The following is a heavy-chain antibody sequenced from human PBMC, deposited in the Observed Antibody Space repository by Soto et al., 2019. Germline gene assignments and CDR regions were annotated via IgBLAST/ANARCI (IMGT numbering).Heavy chain of an antibody. Sequence: QLVQSGAQLKKLGASAKAPCKASGYTYPSNEFNGGRQASAQGFEGRGWMNPNSGNTGYPQKFQGRVTMTRNTSISTAYMELSSLRSEDTAVYYCERGGMQGDYWCKGTLVTVAS. CDR1: GYTYPSNE. CDR2: MNPNSGNT. J-gene: IGHJ4*02. V-gene: IGHV1-8*01. CDR3: ERGGMQGDY.